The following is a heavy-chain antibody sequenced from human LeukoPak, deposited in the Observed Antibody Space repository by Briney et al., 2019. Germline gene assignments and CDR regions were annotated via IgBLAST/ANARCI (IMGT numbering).Heavy chain of an antibody. Sequence: MASETLSLTCTVSGGSISSYYWSWIRQPPGKGLEWIGYIYYSGSTNYNPSLKSRVTISVDTSKNQFSLKLSSVTAADTAVYYCARVSPGKRGLTVPHEEAFDIWGQGTMVTVSS. J-gene: IGHJ3*02. V-gene: IGHV4-59*08. CDR3: ARVSPGKRGLTVPHEEAFDI. CDR1: GGSISSYY. CDR2: IYYSGST. D-gene: IGHD3-9*01.